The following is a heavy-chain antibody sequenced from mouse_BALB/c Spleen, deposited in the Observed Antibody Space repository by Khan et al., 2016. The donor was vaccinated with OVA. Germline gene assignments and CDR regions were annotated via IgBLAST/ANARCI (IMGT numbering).Heavy chain of an antibody. CDR1: GYSITSDYA. Sequence: EVQLQESGPGLVKPSQSLSLTCTVTGYSITSDYAWNWIRQFPGNKLEWMGYISYSGKTKYNPSLKSRISFTRDTSKNQFFLQLNFVTIEATATYYCARIQGGDLDYGGQGTTLTVSS. J-gene: IGHJ2*01. CDR3: ARIQGGDLDY. D-gene: IGHD3-2*02. CDR2: ISYSGKT. V-gene: IGHV3-2*02.